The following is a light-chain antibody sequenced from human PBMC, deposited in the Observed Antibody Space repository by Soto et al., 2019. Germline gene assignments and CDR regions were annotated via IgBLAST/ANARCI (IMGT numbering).Light chain of an antibody. V-gene: IGKV3-20*01. CDR3: QQSGRSSWP. CDR2: GTS. CDR1: QSVSSSY. Sequence: EVVLTQSPGTLSLSPGERATLSCRASQSVSSSYLAWYQQKPGQAPRLLIYGTSSRATGIPDRFSGSGSGTDFTLTISRLEPEDFAVYYSQQSGRSSWPFGXGTKVAIK. J-gene: IGKJ1*01.